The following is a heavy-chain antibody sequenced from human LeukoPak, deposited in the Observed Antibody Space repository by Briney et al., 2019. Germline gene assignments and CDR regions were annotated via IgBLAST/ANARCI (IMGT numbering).Heavy chain of an antibody. V-gene: IGHV4-59*01. D-gene: IGHD3-10*01. Sequence: PSETLSLTCTVSGGSISRYYWSWIRQPPGKGLEWIGYIYYSGSTNYNPSLKSRVTISVDTSKNQFSLKLSSVTAADTAVYYCAGHYGSGSYYAYWGQGTLVTVSS. CDR2: IYYSGST. CDR1: GGSISRYY. CDR3: AGHYGSGSYYAY. J-gene: IGHJ4*02.